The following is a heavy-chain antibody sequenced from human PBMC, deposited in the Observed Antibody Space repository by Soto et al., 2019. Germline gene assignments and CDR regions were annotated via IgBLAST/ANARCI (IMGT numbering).Heavy chain of an antibody. V-gene: IGHV3-53*01. Sequence: PGGSLRLSCAASGFTVSSNYMSWVRQAPGKGLEWVSVIYSGGSTYYADSVKGRFTISRDNYKNTLYLQMNSLRAEDTAVYYCASMDTAMVPAYGGQGTLVTVSS. CDR3: ASMDTAMVPAY. J-gene: IGHJ4*02. CDR1: GFTVSSNY. CDR2: IYSGGST. D-gene: IGHD5-18*01.